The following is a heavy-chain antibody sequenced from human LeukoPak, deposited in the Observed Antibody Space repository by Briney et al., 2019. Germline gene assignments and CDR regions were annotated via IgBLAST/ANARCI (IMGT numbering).Heavy chain of an antibody. CDR2: IYYSGST. J-gene: IGHJ4*02. CDR1: GGSISSYY. D-gene: IGHD5-24*01. CDR3: ARHAMASPFDH. V-gene: IGHV4-59*08. Sequence: SETLSLTCTVSGGSISSYYWSWIRQPPGKGLEWIGYIYYSGSTNYNPSLKSRVTISVDTSKNQFSLKLSSVTAADTAVYYCARHAMASPFDHWGRGTLVTVSS.